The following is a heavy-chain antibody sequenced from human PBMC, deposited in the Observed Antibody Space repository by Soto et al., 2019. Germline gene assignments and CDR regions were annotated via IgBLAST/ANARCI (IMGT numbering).Heavy chain of an antibody. D-gene: IGHD1-1*01. V-gene: IGHV1-2*02. Sequence: ASVKVSCKASGYTFSGFYMHWVRQAPGQGLEWMGWINPNSGGTNYAQKFQGRVTMTRDTSISTAYMELSRLRSDDTAVYYCARSRLEAYYFDYWGQGTLVTVSS. CDR1: GYTFSGFY. CDR2: INPNSGGT. J-gene: IGHJ4*02. CDR3: ARSRLEAYYFDY.